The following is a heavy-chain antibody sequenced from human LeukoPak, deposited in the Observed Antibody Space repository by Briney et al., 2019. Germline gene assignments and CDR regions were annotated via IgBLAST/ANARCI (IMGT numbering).Heavy chain of an antibody. CDR3: ASYSIYGDPGATFDY. CDR1: GGSISSYY. Sequence: PSETLSLTCTVSGGSISSYYWSWIRQPPGKGLEWIGYIYYSGSTNYNPSLKSRVTISVDTSKNQFSLKLSSVTAADTAVYYCASYSIYGDPGATFDYWGQGTLVTVSS. CDR2: IYYSGST. V-gene: IGHV4-59*12. D-gene: IGHD4-17*01. J-gene: IGHJ4*02.